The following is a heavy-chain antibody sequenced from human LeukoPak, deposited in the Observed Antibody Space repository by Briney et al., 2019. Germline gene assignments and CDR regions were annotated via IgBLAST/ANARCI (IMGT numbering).Heavy chain of an antibody. CDR3: ARVPDWTHLPDY. J-gene: IGHJ4*01. V-gene: IGHV4-61*02. CDR1: GGSISSDHFY. CDR2: IKSSNT. Sequence: SETLSLTCTVSGGSISSDHFYWTWVRQPAGKGLEWIGRIKSSNTNYNPPLKRRVTRSLDTSTNQFSLKLSSLTAADTAVYYCARVPDWTHLPDYWGHGTLVTVSS. D-gene: IGHD3/OR15-3a*01.